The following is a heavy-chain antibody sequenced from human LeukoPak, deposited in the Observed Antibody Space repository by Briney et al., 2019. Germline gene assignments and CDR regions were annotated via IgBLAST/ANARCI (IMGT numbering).Heavy chain of an antibody. CDR3: ARVGRITMVRGVLVGDFYYYYYMDV. J-gene: IGHJ6*03. V-gene: IGHV6-1*01. Sequence: SQTLSLTCAISGDSVSSNSAAWNWIRQSPSRGLEWLGRTYYRSKWYNDYAVSVKSRITINPDTSKNQFSLQLNSVTPEDTAVYYCARVGRITMVRGVLVGDFYYYYYMDVWGKGTTVTVSS. CDR2: TYYRSKWYN. CDR1: GDSVSSNSAA. D-gene: IGHD3-10*01.